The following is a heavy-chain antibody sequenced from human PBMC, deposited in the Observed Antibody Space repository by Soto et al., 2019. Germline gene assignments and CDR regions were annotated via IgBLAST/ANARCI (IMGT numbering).Heavy chain of an antibody. J-gene: IGHJ4*02. CDR2: INPSGGST. CDR1: GYTFTSYY. V-gene: IGHV1-46*03. Sequence: QVQLVQSGAEVKKPGASVKVSCKASGYTFTSYYMHWVRQAPGQGLEWMGIINPSGGSTSYAQKFKVRVTMTRDTSTSTVYMELSSLRSEDTAVYYCASLGVATGFDYWGQGTLVTVSS. D-gene: IGHD5-12*01. CDR3: ASLGVATGFDY.